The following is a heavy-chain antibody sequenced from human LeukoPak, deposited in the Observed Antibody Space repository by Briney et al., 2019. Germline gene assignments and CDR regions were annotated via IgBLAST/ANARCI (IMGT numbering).Heavy chain of an antibody. CDR3: AKRGVVIRVILVGFHKEAYYFDS. V-gene: IGHV3-23*01. Sequence: GGSLRLSCAASGSTVSSNYMSWVRQAPGKGLEWVAGISGSGGGTNYADSVKGRFTISRDRPKNTLFLQMNSLRAEDTAVYFCAKRGVVIRVILVGFHKEAYYFDSWGQGALVTVSS. CDR1: GSTVSSNY. J-gene: IGHJ4*02. CDR2: ISGSGGGT. D-gene: IGHD3-22*01.